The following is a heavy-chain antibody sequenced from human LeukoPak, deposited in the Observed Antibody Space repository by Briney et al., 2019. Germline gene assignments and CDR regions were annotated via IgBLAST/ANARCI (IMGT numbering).Heavy chain of an antibody. Sequence: SGPTLVKPTQTLTLTCTFSGFSLSTSGVGVGWIRQPPGKALEWLALIYWNDDKRYSPSLKSRLTITKVTSKNQVVLTMTNMDPVDTATYYCAHRSQVLVGATALYYFDYWGQGTLVTVSS. J-gene: IGHJ4*02. CDR1: GFSLSTSGVG. V-gene: IGHV2-5*01. D-gene: IGHD1-26*01. CDR3: AHRSQVLVGATALYYFDY. CDR2: IYWNDDK.